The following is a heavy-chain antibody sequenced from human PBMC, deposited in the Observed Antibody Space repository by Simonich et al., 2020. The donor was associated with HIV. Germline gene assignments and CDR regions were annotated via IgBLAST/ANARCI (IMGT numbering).Heavy chain of an antibody. CDR1: GFTFSSYW. CDR3: ARASGFDP. J-gene: IGHJ5*02. Sequence: VQLVESGGALVQPGGSLRLSCAASGFTFSSYWMHWGRQAPGKGLVGGARISRDGGSTSYADSVKCRFTISRDNAKNTLYLQMNSLRAEDTGVYYCARASGFDPWGQGTLVTVSS. V-gene: IGHV3-74*01. CDR2: ISRDGGST.